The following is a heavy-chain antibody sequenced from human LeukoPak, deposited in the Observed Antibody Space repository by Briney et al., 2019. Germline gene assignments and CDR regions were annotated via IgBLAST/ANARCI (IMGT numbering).Heavy chain of an antibody. CDR1: GGSISSYY. CDR3: ARDLGDSRVSSTVPGGYYYYIDV. CDR2: IYYSGST. Sequence: SETLSLTCTVSGGSISSYYWSWIRQAPGKGLEWIGYIYYSGSTNYNPSLKSRVIISVDTSKNQFSLKLSSVTAADTAVYYCARDLGDSRVSSTVPGGYYYYIDVWGKGTTVTVSS. V-gene: IGHV4-59*01. J-gene: IGHJ6*03. D-gene: IGHD2-21*01.